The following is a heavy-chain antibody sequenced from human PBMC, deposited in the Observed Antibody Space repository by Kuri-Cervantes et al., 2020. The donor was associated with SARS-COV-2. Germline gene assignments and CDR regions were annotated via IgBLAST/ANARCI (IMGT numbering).Heavy chain of an antibody. CDR3: ARTSGYYSDYFDY. Sequence: GSLRLSCTVSGGSISSSSYYWGWIRQPPGKRLEWIGSIYYSGSTYYNPSLKSRVTISVDTSKNQFSLKLSSVTAADTAVYYCARTSGYYSDYFDYWGQGTLVTVSS. J-gene: IGHJ4*02. D-gene: IGHD3-22*01. CDR2: IYYSGST. CDR1: GGSISSSSYY. V-gene: IGHV4-39*01.